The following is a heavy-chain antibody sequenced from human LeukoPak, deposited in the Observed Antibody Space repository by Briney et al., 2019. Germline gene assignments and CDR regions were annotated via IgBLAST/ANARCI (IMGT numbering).Heavy chain of an antibody. CDR3: AKDYPLDY. Sequence: GGSLRLSCAASGFTFSSYTMHRVRQAPGKGLEWVSAISGSGDSTFYADSVRGRFTISRDNSKNTLSLQMNSLRGEDTAVYYCAKDYPLDYWGQGTLVTVSS. CDR1: GFTFSSYT. J-gene: IGHJ4*02. CDR2: ISGSGDST. V-gene: IGHV3-23*01.